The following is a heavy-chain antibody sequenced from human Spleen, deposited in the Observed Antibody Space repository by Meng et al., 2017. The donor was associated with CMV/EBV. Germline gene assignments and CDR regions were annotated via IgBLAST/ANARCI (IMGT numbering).Heavy chain of an antibody. D-gene: IGHD6-19*01. Sequence: SETLSLTCTVSGGSISSYYWSWIRQPPGKGLEWIGYIYHSGTNYNPSLKSRVTISVDTSKNQFSLKLSSVTAADTAVYYCARVPLTQYSSGCFDYWGQGTLVTVSS. J-gene: IGHJ4*02. V-gene: IGHV4-59*12. CDR1: GGSISSYY. CDR3: ARVPLTQYSSGCFDY. CDR2: IYHSGT.